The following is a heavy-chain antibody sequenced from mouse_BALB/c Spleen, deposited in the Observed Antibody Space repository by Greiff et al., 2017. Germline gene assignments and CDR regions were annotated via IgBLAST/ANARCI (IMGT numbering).Heavy chain of an antibody. CDR1: GFTFSNYW. CDR2: IRLKSNNYAT. CDR3: TRNGNYDYYAMDY. D-gene: IGHD2-1*01. V-gene: IGHV6-6*02. J-gene: IGHJ4*01. Sequence: EVHLVESGGGLVQPGGSMKLSCVASGFTFSNYWMNWVRQSPEKGLEWVAEIRLKSNNYATHYAESVKGRFTISRDDSKSSVYLQMNNLRAEDTGIYYCTRNGNYDYYAMDYWGQGTSVTVSS.